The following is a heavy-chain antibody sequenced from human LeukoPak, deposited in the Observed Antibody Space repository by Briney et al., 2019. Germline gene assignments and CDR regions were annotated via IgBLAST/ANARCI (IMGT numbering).Heavy chain of an antibody. J-gene: IGHJ4*02. CDR2: ISAYNGNT. V-gene: IGHV1-18*01. D-gene: IGHD3-10*01. Sequence: GASVKVSCKASGYTFTNYGISWVRQAPGQGLEWMGWISAYNGNTKYTQRLQGRVTMTTDTSTSTAYMELRSLRSDDTAVYYCARAPFTDILWFGELRIPLFDYWGQGTLVTVSS. CDR3: ARAPFTDILWFGELRIPLFDY. CDR1: GYTFTNYG.